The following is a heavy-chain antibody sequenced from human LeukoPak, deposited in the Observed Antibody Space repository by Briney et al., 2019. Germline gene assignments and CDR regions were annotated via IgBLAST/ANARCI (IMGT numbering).Heavy chain of an antibody. J-gene: IGHJ6*03. D-gene: IGHD3-22*01. Sequence: SVKVSCKASGGTFSSYAISWVRQAPGQGLEWMGGIIPIFDTADYAQKFQGRVTITADESTDTAYMELSSLRSEDTAVYFCARGPPYYYDSSPYHYHYMDVWGKGTTVSISS. CDR1: GGTFSSYA. V-gene: IGHV1-69*01. CDR3: ARGPPYYYDSSPYHYHYMDV. CDR2: IIPIFDTA.